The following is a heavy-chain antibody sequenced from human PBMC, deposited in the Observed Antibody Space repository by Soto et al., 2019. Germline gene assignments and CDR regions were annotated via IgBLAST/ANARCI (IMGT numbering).Heavy chain of an antibody. V-gene: IGHV2-5*02. CDR1: GSSLSTNGVG. CDR3: AHSKRLGGTYYDKGMDV. CDR2: IYWDDDK. J-gene: IGHJ6*02. Sequence: QITLRESGPTLVKSGQTLTLTCTFSGSSLSTNGVGVGWIRQPPRKALEWLTLIYWDDDKRYSSSLKSRLTINRGTSTNQVVLTLTNMDPLDTATYYCAHSKRLGGTYYDKGMDVWGQGTTVTVSS. D-gene: IGHD1-1*01.